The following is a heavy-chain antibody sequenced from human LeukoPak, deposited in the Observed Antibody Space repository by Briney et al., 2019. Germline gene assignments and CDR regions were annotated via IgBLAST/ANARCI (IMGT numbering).Heavy chain of an antibody. CDR2: INPDNGNT. CDR1: GYSFTNHD. D-gene: IGHD4-17*01. V-gene: IGHV1-3*03. CDR3: ARDDSGTRRGWFEH. Sequence: ASVKVSCKASGYSFTNHDMHWVRQAPGQRLEWMGCINPDNGNTKYSQEFQDRVTMTRDTSTSTGYMELKSLRSEDTAVYYCARDDSGTRRGWFEHWGQGTLVTVSS. J-gene: IGHJ5*02.